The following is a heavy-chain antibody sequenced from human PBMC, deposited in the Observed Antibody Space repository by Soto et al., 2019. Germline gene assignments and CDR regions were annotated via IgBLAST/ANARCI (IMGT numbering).Heavy chain of an antibody. J-gene: IGHJ4*02. V-gene: IGHV1-18*01. CDR1: DYTFTSYD. CDR3: ARECQTEYYFDY. Sequence: QVQLVQSGAEVKKPGASVKVSCKASDYTFTSYDISRVRQAPGQGLECMGWISAYSGNTNYAQKFQGRVTMTTDTSTSTACMELRSLGSDDTAVYYCARECQTEYYFDYWGRGTLVTVSS. CDR2: ISAYSGNT.